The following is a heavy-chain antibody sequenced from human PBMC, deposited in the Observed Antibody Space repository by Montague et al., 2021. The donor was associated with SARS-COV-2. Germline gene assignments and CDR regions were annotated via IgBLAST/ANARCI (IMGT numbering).Heavy chain of an antibody. D-gene: IGHD4-17*01. Sequence: TLSLTCTVSGGSISSASYYWSWIRQPAGKGLEWIGHIYSAVITNYNPSLKSLVTISVDLSKNQFSLKMTSVTAADTAVYYCARDPHDYGWFDPWGQGTLVTVSS. CDR1: GGSISSASYY. V-gene: IGHV4-61*09. CDR2: IYSAVIT. CDR3: ARDPHDYGWFDP. J-gene: IGHJ5*02.